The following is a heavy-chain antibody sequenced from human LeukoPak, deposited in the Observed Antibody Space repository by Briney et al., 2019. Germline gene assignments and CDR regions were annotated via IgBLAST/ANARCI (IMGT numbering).Heavy chain of an antibody. CDR2: IRYDESNK. Sequence: GGSLRLSCAASGFTFSSYGMHWVRQAPGKGLEWVAFIRYDESNKYYADSVKGRFTTSRDNSKNTLYLQMNSLRAEDTAVYYCAKDSSTYYYGSGSYGGSVNYWGQGTLVTVSS. CDR3: AKDSSTYYYGSGSYGGSVNY. CDR1: GFTFSSYG. D-gene: IGHD3-10*01. V-gene: IGHV3-30*02. J-gene: IGHJ4*02.